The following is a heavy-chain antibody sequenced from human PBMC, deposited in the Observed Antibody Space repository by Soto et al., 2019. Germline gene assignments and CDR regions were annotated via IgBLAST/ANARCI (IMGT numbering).Heavy chain of an antibody. D-gene: IGHD2-15*01. J-gene: IGHJ5*02. CDR2: ISGSGGST. Sequence: EVQLLESGGGLVQPGGSLRLSCAASGFTFSSYAMSWVRQAPGKGLEWVSAISGSGGSTYYADSVKGRFTISRDNSKNTLYMQIYSLRAEDTPVYYCAKDSVVVHPVGVTLGVWGWLDPWGQGTLVTVSS. CDR3: AKDSVVVHPVGVTLGVWGWLDP. CDR1: GFTFSSYA. V-gene: IGHV3-23*01.